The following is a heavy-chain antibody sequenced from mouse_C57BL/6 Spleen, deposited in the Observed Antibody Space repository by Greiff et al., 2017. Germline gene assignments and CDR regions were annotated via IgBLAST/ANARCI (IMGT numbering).Heavy chain of an antibody. V-gene: IGHV1-15*01. Sequence: VQLQQSGAELVRPGASVTLSCKASGYTFTDYEMHWVKQTPVHGLEWIGASDPETGGTAYNQKFKGKAILTADKSSSTAYMELRSLASEDSAVYYCVYDYGVCYAMDYWGQGTSVTVSS. J-gene: IGHJ4*01. D-gene: IGHD2-4*01. CDR3: VYDYGVCYAMDY. CDR1: GYTFTDYE. CDR2: SDPETGGT.